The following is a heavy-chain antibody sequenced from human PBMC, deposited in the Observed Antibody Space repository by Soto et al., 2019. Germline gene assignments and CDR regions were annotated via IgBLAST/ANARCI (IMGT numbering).Heavy chain of an antibody. Sequence: VQLVQSGGEVKKPGASVKVSCQTSGYIFSNFGVSWVRQAPGQGLEWLGWVSGNDVSTRYAPNIQGRVTMTTDSATSTAYMELRGLTSDYTATYYCARNCVDYRLHYLGQGTLVSVSS. D-gene: IGHD4-4*01. CDR2: VSGNDVST. CDR3: ARNCVDYRLHY. J-gene: IGHJ4*02. CDR1: GYIFSNFG. V-gene: IGHV1-18*01.